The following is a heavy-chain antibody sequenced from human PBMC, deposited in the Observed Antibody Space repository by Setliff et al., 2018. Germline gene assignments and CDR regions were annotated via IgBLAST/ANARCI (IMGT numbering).Heavy chain of an antibody. CDR2: IYYSGST. CDR3: ARVTNWGLDLRFDP. Sequence: TLSLTCTVSGDSLSSYYWSWIRQPPGKGLEWIGYIYYSGSTNYNPSLKSRVTMSVATFENHFSLKLNSLTAADTAVYYCARVTNWGLDLRFDPWGQGILVTVSS. V-gene: IGHV4-59*01. D-gene: IGHD7-27*01. CDR1: GDSLSSYY. J-gene: IGHJ5*02.